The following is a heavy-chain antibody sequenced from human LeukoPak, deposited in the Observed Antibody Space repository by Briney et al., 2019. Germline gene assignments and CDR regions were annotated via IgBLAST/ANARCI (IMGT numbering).Heavy chain of an antibody. J-gene: IGHJ4*02. D-gene: IGHD6-19*01. CDR3: ARAGSGWSFDY. CDR1: GGSVSTYY. Sequence: SETLCLTCTVSGGSVSTYYWSWIRQPPGKELEWIGYVSHSGNTNCNPSLKSRLTMSLDTSKNHFSLRLSSVNAADTAVYYCARAGSGWSFDYWGQGSLVTVSS. V-gene: IGHV4-59*02. CDR2: VSHSGNT.